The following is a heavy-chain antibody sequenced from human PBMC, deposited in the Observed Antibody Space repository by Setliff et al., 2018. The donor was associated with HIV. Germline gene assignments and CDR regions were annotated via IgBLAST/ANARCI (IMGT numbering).Heavy chain of an antibody. D-gene: IGHD4-17*01. CDR2: FSGSGGRT. CDR1: GFTFTNYG. Sequence: LRLSCAASGFTFTNYGMSWVRQAPGKGLEWVSLFSGSGGRTFYAGSVRGRFIISRDSSKNTLYLQMNSLRAEDTAIYYCAKHRSGGDYTSGVFDIWGQGTMVTVSS. CDR3: AKHRSGGDYTSGVFDI. J-gene: IGHJ3*02. V-gene: IGHV3-23*01.